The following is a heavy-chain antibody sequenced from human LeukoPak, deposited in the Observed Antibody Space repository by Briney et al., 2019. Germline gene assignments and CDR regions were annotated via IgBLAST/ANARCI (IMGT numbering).Heavy chain of an antibody. CDR3: AKFRATGGDGNYYYMDV. Sequence: GGSLRLSCAASGFTFSSYAMSWARQAPGKGLEWVSAISGSGGSTYYADSVKGRFTISRDNSKNTLYLQMNSLRAEDTAVYYCAKFRATGGDGNYYYMDVWGKGTTVTVSS. CDR1: GFTFSSYA. D-gene: IGHD5-24*01. CDR2: ISGSGGST. V-gene: IGHV3-23*01. J-gene: IGHJ6*03.